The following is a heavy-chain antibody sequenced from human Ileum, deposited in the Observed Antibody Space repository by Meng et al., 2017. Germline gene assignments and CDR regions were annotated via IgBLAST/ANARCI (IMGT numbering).Heavy chain of an antibody. CDR1: GGSIGVSFY. Sequence: RLPGSGPGLRCLSGTLSRNFTAAGGSIGVSFYWSWSRQSPGKGLEWIGQIYLAGSPNYNPSLESRVTISVDKSKNQFSLRLTSVTAADTAIFYCVRHGGKYFDSWGQGTLVTVSS. J-gene: IGHJ4*02. V-gene: IGHV4-4*02. CDR2: IYLAGSP. D-gene: IGHD2-15*01. CDR3: VRHGGKYFDS.